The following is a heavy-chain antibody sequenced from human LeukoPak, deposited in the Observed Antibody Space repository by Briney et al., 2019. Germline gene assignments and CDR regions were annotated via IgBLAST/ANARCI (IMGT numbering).Heavy chain of an antibody. V-gene: IGHV3-13*01. CDR3: ARVGPRGAFDI. CDR1: RFTFSSYD. J-gene: IGHJ3*02. D-gene: IGHD1-26*01. Sequence: PGGSLRLSCAASRFTFSSYDMHWVRHATGKGLEWVSAIGTAGDTYYPGSVKGRFTISRENAKNSLYLQVNSLRAGDTAVYYCARVGPRGAFDIWGQGTMVIVSS. CDR2: IGTAGDT.